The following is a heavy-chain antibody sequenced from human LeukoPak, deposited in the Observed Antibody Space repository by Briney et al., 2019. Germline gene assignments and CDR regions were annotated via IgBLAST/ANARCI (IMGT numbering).Heavy chain of an antibody. J-gene: IGHJ6*02. Sequence: TGGSLRLSCAASGFTFSSYAMSWVRQAPGKGLEWVSAISGSGGSTYYADSVKGRFTISRDNSKNTLYLQMNSLRAEDTAVYYCARDPPGGGYDYGYYGMDVWGQGTTVTVSS. CDR2: ISGSGGST. V-gene: IGHV3-23*01. CDR1: GFTFSSYA. D-gene: IGHD5-12*01. CDR3: ARDPPGGGYDYGYYGMDV.